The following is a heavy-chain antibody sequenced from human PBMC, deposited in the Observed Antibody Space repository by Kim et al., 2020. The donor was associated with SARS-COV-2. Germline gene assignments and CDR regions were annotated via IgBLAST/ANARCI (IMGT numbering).Heavy chain of an antibody. D-gene: IGHD2-15*01. Sequence: SETLSLTCAVYGGSFSGYYWSWIRQPPGKGLEWIGEINHSGSTNYNPSLKSRVTISVDTSKNQFSLKLSSVTAADTAVYYCARGAWGYCSGGSCYSGDYYYYGMDVWGQGTTVTVSS. CDR1: GGSFSGYY. J-gene: IGHJ6*02. V-gene: IGHV4-34*01. CDR2: INHSGST. CDR3: ARGAWGYCSGGSCYSGDYYYYGMDV.